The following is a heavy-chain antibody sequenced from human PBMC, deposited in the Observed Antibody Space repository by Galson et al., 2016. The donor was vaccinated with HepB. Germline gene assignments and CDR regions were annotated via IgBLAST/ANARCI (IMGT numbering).Heavy chain of an antibody. CDR1: GGTFGSST. CDR2: IIPMSGRT. D-gene: IGHD3-16*02. Sequence: SVKVSCKASGGTFGSSTFNWVRQAPGQGLERMGEIIPMSGRTNYAQNFQGRLTITADKSTSTAYMELSSLRFEDTAVYYCASLIGDSGSYRDNWGQGSLVTVSS. V-gene: IGHV1-69*06. J-gene: IGHJ4*02. CDR3: ASLIGDSGSYRDN.